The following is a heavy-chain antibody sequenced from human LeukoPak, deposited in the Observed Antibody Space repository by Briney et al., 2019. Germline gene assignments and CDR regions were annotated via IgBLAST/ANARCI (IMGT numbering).Heavy chain of an antibody. J-gene: IGHJ4*02. Sequence: SQTLSLTCAVSGGSISSGGYSWSWIRQPPGKGLEWIGYIYHSGSTYYNPSLKGRVTISVDRSKNQFSLKLSSVTAADTAVYYCARLGSTAALDYWGQGTLVTVSS. D-gene: IGHD2-2*01. CDR2: IYHSGST. V-gene: IGHV4-30-2*01. CDR3: ARLGSTAALDY. CDR1: GGSISSGGYS.